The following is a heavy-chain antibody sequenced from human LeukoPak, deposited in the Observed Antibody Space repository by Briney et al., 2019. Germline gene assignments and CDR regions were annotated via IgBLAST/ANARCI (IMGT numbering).Heavy chain of an antibody. D-gene: IGHD6-19*01. V-gene: IGHV3-53*03. J-gene: IGHJ4*01. CDR1: GFTVSNNY. Sequence: PGGSLRLSCAASGFTVSNNYMSWVRQRPGKGLEWVSVIYSGGNTYYADSVRGRFTISRDNSQNTLYLQMNSLRVDDTALYFCARAGFYSGWYVVDFWGHATLVTVSS. CDR2: IYSGGNT. CDR3: ARAGFYSGWYVVDF.